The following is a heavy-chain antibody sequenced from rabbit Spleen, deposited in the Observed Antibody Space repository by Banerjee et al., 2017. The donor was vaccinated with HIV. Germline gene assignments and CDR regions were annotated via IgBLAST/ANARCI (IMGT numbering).Heavy chain of an antibody. Sequence: EQLEESGGGLVKPEGSLTLTCKASGVSFSDKDVMCWVRQAPGKGLEWIACINIVTGKAVYATWAKGRFIMSRASSTTVTLQMTSLTAADTATYFCVRGDASDSGYSLWGQGTLVTVS. CDR1: GVSFSDKDV. J-gene: IGHJ3*01. CDR2: INIVTGKA. CDR3: VRGDASDSGYSL. V-gene: IGHV1S45*01. D-gene: IGHD1-1*01.